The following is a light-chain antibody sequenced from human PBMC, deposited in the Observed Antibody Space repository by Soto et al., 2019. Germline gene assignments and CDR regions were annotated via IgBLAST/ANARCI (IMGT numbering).Light chain of an antibody. J-gene: IGKJ3*01. V-gene: IGKV4-1*01. CDR3: QQYLTSRPT. CDR1: QSVLYNYNKKNY. Sequence: DIVMTQSPDSLAVSLGERATIKCKSSQSVLYNYNKKNYLAWYQQKPGQPPKLLIYWASTRESGVPGRFCGSGSGTDFTLTFSGLQAEDVSVYSCQQYLTSRPTLGPGKKVDI. CDR2: WAS.